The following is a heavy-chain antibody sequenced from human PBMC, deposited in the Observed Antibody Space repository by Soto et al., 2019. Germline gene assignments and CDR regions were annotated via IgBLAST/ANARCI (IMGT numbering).Heavy chain of an antibody. D-gene: IGHD2-2*01. V-gene: IGHV1-18*01. CDR1: GYSFTSYG. CDR2: ISPYNGHT. Sequence: SVKESCQASGYSFTSYGISWVRRAPVQGLECMGWISPYNGHTQFLQRFQGRVSMTTDTSTKTAYMELRNLRSEDTAHYYCARDLTIVPATHPRLENYGMDVWGQGTTVTVSS. CDR3: ARDLTIVPATHPRLENYGMDV. J-gene: IGHJ6*02.